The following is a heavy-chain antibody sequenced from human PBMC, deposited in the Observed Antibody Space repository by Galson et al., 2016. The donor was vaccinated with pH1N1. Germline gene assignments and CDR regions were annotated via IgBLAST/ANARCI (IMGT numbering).Heavy chain of an antibody. CDR3: ARGGGTYYQTYWYFNL. Sequence: SVKVSCKASGDIFINYPISWVRQAPGQGLEWMGGIMPTFDKPTYAQKFQGRVTITTDKSTSTTYMVLSSLRSEDTAVYYCARGGGTYYQTYWYFNLWGRGTPVTVSS. D-gene: IGHD3-22*01. CDR1: GDIFINYP. J-gene: IGHJ2*01. CDR2: IMPTFDKP. V-gene: IGHV1-69*05.